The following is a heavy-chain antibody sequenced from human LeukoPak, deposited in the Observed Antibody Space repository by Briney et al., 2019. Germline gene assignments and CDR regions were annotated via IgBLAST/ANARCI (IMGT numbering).Heavy chain of an antibody. J-gene: IGHJ5*02. CDR1: GFTVSSNY. V-gene: IGHV3-66*01. Sequence: GSLRLSCAASGFTVSSNYMSWVRQAPGKGLEWVSVIYSGGSTYYADSVKGRFTISRDNSKNTLYLQMNSLRAEDTAVYYCARDRSSGYYWFDPWGQGTLVTVSS. CDR2: IYSGGST. D-gene: IGHD6-13*01. CDR3: ARDRSSGYYWFDP.